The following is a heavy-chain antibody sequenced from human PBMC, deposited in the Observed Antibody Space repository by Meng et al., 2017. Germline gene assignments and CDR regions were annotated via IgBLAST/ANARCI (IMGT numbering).Heavy chain of an antibody. CDR3: ARDNPHLY. Sequence: VQLGELGGGLVQLGGSLRLSCAASGFTFSSYWMHWVRQAPGKGLVWVSSISSSSSYIYYADSVKGRFTISRDNAKNSLYLQMNSLRAEDTAVYYCARDNPHLYWGQGTLVTVSS. CDR2: ISSSSSYI. J-gene: IGHJ4*02. CDR1: GFTFSSYW. V-gene: IGHV3-21*01.